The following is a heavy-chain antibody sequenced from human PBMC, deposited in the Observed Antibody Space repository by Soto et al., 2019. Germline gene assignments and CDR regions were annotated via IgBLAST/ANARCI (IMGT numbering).Heavy chain of an antibody. V-gene: IGHV3-13*01. CDR1: GLTLSFHY. Sequence: PGGSLRHSCAASGLTLSFHYMSWVRQATGKGLEWVSAIGTAGDTYYPGSVKGRFTISRENAKNSLYLQMNSLRAGDTAVYYCARSPPGGYHYYYGMDVWGQGTTVTVSS. CDR2: IGTAGDT. J-gene: IGHJ6*02. CDR3: ARSPPGGYHYYYGMDV. D-gene: IGHD3-22*01.